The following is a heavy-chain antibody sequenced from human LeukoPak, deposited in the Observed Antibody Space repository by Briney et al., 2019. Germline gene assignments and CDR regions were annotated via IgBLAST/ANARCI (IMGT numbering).Heavy chain of an antibody. CDR3: TTLLGYCSSTSCYSPGDY. CDR2: IKSKTDGGTT. J-gene: IGHJ4*02. V-gene: IGHV3-15*01. CDR1: GFTFSNAW. Sequence: GGSLRLSCAASGFTFSNAWMSWVRQAPGKGLEWVGRIKSKTDGGTTDYATPVKGGFTISRDDSKNTLYLQMNRLKTEDTAVYYCTTLLGYCSSTSCYSPGDYWGQGTLVTVSS. D-gene: IGHD2-2*01.